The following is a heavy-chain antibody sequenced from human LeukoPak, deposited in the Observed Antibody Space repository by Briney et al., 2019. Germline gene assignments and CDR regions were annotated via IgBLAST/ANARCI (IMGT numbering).Heavy chain of an antibody. V-gene: IGHV1-2*02. CDR2: INPNSGGT. J-gene: IGHJ4*02. Sequence: GASVKVSCKASGYTFTGYYMHWVRQAPGQGLEWMGWINPNSGGTNYAQKFQGRVTMTRDTSISTAYMELSRLRSDDTAVYYCAREVEYSSSATNYWGQGTLVTVSS. CDR3: AREVEYSSSATNY. D-gene: IGHD6-6*01. CDR1: GYTFTGYY.